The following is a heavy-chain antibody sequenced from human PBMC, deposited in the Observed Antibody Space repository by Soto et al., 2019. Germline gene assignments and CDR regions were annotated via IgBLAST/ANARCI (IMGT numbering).Heavy chain of an antibody. CDR3: ARVAPREDYVWGSYSFDY. D-gene: IGHD3-16*01. CDR2: IIPIFGTA. CDR1: GGTFSSYA. J-gene: IGHJ4*02. Sequence: QVQLVQSGAEVKKPGSSVKVSCKASGGTFSSYAISWVRQAPGQGLEWMGGIIPIFGTANYAQKFQGSVTITADESTSTAYMELISLRSEDTAVYYCARVAPREDYVWGSYSFDYWGQGTLVTVSS. V-gene: IGHV1-69*01.